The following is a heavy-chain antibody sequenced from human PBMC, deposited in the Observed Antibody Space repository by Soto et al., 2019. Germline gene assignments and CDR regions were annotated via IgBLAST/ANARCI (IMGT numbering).Heavy chain of an antibody. V-gene: IGHV4-59*01. Sequence: SETLSLTCTVSGGSISSYYWSWIRQPPGKRLEWIGYIYYSGSTNYNPSLKSRVTISVDTSKNQFSLKLSSVTAADTAVYYCARETLYCSGGSCYPVGLDYWGQGTLVTVSS. CDR1: GGSISSYY. J-gene: IGHJ4*02. CDR2: IYYSGST. D-gene: IGHD2-15*01. CDR3: ARETLYCSGGSCYPVGLDY.